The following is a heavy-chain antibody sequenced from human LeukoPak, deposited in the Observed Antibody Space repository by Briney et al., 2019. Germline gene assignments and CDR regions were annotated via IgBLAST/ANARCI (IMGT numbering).Heavy chain of an antibody. D-gene: IGHD4-17*01. Sequence: SETLSLTCTVSGDSISSSSYYWGWIRQPPGKGLEWIGSFYYSGSTYYNPSLKSRVTISVDASKNQFSLKLSSVTAADTAVYYCARQSRYGDFIDYWGQGTLVTVSS. J-gene: IGHJ4*02. V-gene: IGHV4-39*01. CDR2: FYYSGST. CDR1: GDSISSSSYY. CDR3: ARQSRYGDFIDY.